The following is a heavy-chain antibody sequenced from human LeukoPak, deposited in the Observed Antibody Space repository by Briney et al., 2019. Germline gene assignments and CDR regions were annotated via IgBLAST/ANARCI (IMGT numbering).Heavy chain of an antibody. V-gene: IGHV3-33*01. CDR2: IWYDGSNK. CDR1: GFTFSSYG. D-gene: IGHD6-19*01. Sequence: GGSLRLSCAASGFTFSSYGMHWVRQAPGKGLEWVAVIWYDGSNKYYADSVKGRFTISRDNSKNTLYLQMNSLRAEDTAVYYCVQGWLVPYYWGQGTLVTVSS. J-gene: IGHJ4*02. CDR3: VQGWLVPYY.